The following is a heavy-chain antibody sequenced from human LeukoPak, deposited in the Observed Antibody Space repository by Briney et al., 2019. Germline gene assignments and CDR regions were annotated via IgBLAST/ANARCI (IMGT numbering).Heavy chain of an antibody. CDR1: GFTFRSYS. CDR2: ISSSSSYI. J-gene: IGHJ3*02. V-gene: IGHV3-21*04. Sequence: GGSLRLSCDVSGFTFRSYSMNWVRQAPGKGLEWVSSISSSSSYIYYADSVKGRFTISRDNSREMLYLQMNSLRVEDTAVYYCAKDPNGDYVGAFDSWGQGTMVTVSS. D-gene: IGHD4-17*01. CDR3: AKDPNGDYVGAFDS.